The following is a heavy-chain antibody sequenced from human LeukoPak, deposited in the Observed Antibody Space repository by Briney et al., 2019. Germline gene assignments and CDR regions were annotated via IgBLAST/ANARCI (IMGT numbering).Heavy chain of an antibody. CDR1: GYTFTDYS. CDR3: ASGMEGWYFDL. Sequence: GASVKVSCKASGYTFTDYSMHWVRQAPGQGLEWMGWINPNSGGTNYTQKFQGRVTMTRDTSISTAYMELISLRSDDTAVYYCASGMEGWYFDLWGRGTRVTVPS. J-gene: IGHJ2*01. V-gene: IGHV1-2*02. D-gene: IGHD3-3*01. CDR2: INPNSGGT.